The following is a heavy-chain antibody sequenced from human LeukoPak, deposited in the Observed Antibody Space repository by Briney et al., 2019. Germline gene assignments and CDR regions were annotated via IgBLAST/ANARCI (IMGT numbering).Heavy chain of an antibody. D-gene: IGHD3-9*01. Sequence: GGSLRLSCVAPGFTFSSYWMHWVRQDPRKGQVWVSRINGDGRNINYADSVRGRFTISRDNAKNTLYLQMNTLRVEDTAVYYCTRDLMDYDVSTGLHHYYMDVWGQGTTVTVSS. J-gene: IGHJ6*02. CDR2: INGDGRNI. V-gene: IGHV3-74*01. CDR1: GFTFSSYW. CDR3: TRDLMDYDVSTGLHHYYMDV.